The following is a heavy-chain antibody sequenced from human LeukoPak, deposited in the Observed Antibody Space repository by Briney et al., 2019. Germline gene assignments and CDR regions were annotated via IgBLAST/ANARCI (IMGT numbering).Heavy chain of an antibody. Sequence: ASVKDSCKASGYTFTGYHFHWVRQAPRQGREWMGRVHPDRGGTHYPQKLQGRVTMARDTSGGTAYMELSRLRSDDTAVYYCAREWPAFYRSSTSCTGRNWFDPWGQGTLVTVSS. J-gene: IGHJ5*02. D-gene: IGHD2-2*01. CDR2: VHPDRGGT. CDR1: GYTFTGYH. CDR3: AREWPAFYRSSTSCTGRNWFDP. V-gene: IGHV1-2*06.